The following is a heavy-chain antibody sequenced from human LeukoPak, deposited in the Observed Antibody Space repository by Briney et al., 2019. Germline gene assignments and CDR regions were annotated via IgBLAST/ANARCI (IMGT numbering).Heavy chain of an antibody. D-gene: IGHD2-2*02. CDR3: ARGIVVVPAAIGVGDAFDI. J-gene: IGHJ3*02. CDR1: GYTFTSYG. CDR2: ISAYNGNT. Sequence: ASVKVSCKASGYTFTSYGISWVRQAPGQGLEWMGWISAYNGNTNYAQRLQDRVIMTTDTSTSTAYMELRSLRSDDTAVYYCARGIVVVPAAIGVGDAFDIWGQGTMVTVSS. V-gene: IGHV1-18*01.